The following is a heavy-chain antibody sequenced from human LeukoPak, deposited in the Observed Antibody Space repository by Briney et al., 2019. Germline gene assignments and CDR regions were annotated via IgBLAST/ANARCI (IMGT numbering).Heavy chain of an antibody. CDR3: ARGGRGEIAY. D-gene: IGHD5-24*01. V-gene: IGHV3-7*03. Sequence: GGSLRLSCAASGFTFSSYAMSWVRQAPGKGLEWVANIKQDGSEKYYVDSVKGRFTISRDNAKNSLYLQMNSLRAEDTAVYYCARGGRGEIAYWGQGTLVTVSS. J-gene: IGHJ4*02. CDR2: IKQDGSEK. CDR1: GFTFSSYA.